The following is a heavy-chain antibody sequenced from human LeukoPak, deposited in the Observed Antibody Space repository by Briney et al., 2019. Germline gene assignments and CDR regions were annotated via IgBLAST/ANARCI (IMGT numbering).Heavy chain of an antibody. CDR3: ARDRLSLLDVWGRWANFDI. D-gene: IGHD3-16*01. CDR1: GGSISSNSYY. Sequence: PSETLSLTCTVSGGSISSNSYYWSWIRPPAGKGLEWIGRIYTSGSTNYNPSLKSRVTISVDTSKSQFSLKLNSVTAADTAVYYCARDRLSLLDVWGRWANFDIWGQGTMVTVSS. J-gene: IGHJ3*02. V-gene: IGHV4-61*02. CDR2: IYTSGST.